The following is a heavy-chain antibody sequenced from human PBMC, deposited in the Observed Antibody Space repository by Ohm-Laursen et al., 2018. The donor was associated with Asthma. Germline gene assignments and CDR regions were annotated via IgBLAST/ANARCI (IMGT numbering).Heavy chain of an antibody. Sequence: SQTLSLTCIVSGGSISSGDYYWSWIRQPPGKGLEWIGYIYYSGSTYYNPSLKSRVTISVDTSKNQFSLKLSSVTAADTAVYYCARDSGYYLLDYWGQGTLVTVSS. CDR1: GGSISSGDYY. V-gene: IGHV4-30-4*01. CDR2: IYYSGST. CDR3: ARDSGYYLLDY. D-gene: IGHD3-22*01. J-gene: IGHJ4*02.